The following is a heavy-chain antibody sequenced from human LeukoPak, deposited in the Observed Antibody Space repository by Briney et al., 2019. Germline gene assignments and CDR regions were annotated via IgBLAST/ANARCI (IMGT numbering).Heavy chain of an antibody. CDR1: GFTFSSYA. Sequence: GGSLRLSCAASGFTFSSYAMSWVRQAPGKGLEWVSAISGSGGSTYYADSVKGRFTISRDNSKNTLYLQMNSLRAEDTAVYYCAKISAYCSSTSCAGYWGQGTLVTVSS. CDR2: ISGSGGST. V-gene: IGHV3-23*01. J-gene: IGHJ4*02. D-gene: IGHD2-2*01. CDR3: AKISAYCSSTSCAGY.